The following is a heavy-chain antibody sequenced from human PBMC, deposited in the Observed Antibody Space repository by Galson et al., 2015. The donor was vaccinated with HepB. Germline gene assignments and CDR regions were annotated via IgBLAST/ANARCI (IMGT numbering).Heavy chain of an antibody. CDR2: ISTYNGNT. J-gene: IGHJ5*02. CDR3: ARDSSYYDFWSGQNWFDP. D-gene: IGHD3-3*01. V-gene: IGHV1-18*01. CDR1: GYTFTSYG. Sequence: SVKVSCKASGYTFTSYGISWVRQAPGQGLEWMGWISTYNGNTNYAQKFQGRVSMTTDTSTSTAYMELRSLRSDDSAAYYCARDSSYYDFWSGQNWFDPWGQGTLVTVSS.